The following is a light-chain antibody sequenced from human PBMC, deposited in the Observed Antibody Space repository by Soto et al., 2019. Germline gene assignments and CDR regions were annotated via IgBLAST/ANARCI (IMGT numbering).Light chain of an antibody. V-gene: IGKV1-5*01. CDR1: QSIGRF. CDR2: DAS. J-gene: IGKJ1*01. Sequence: DIQMTQAPSTLSAAVGERVTITCRASQSIGRFLAWYQHQPGKAPKLLIYDASTLESGVPSRFSGTGSGTEFTFSITSRQPEDFGTYYCQQCYMGWTFGQGTKVDIK. CDR3: QQCYMGWT.